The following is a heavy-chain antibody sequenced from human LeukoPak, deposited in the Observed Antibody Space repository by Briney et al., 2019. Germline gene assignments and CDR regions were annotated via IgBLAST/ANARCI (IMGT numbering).Heavy chain of an antibody. V-gene: IGHV4-39*01. J-gene: IGHJ2*01. CDR1: GDSISSGSYC. Sequence: PSQTLSPTLTVSGDSISSGSYCSGCIRHPPGTGLGWIGSILYSGSTFYHPSLKSRVTISGDTSKNQFSLRLTSMTAADTAVYYCARRTYKIVRGPAYGYWYFDLWGRGTLVTVSS. CDR2: ILYSGST. D-gene: IGHD3-10*02. CDR3: ARRTYKIVRGPAYGYWYFDL.